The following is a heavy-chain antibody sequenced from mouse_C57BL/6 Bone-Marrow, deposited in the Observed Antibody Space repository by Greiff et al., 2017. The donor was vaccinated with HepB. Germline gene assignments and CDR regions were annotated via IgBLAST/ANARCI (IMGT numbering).Heavy chain of an antibody. D-gene: IGHD2-1*01. V-gene: IGHV1-74*01. CDR2: IHPSDSDT. CDR1: GYTFTSYW. Sequence: QVQLKQPGAELVKPGASVKVSCKASGYTFTSYWMHWVKQRPGQGLEWIGRIHPSDSDTNYNQKFKGKATLTVDKSSSTAYMQLSSLTSEDSAVYYCASIYYGNYVRAMDYWGQGTSVTVSS. J-gene: IGHJ4*01. CDR3: ASIYYGNYVRAMDY.